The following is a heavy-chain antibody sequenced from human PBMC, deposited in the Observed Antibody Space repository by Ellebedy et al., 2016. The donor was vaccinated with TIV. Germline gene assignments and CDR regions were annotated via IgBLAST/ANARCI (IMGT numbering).Heavy chain of an antibody. CDR2: HYYDAYT. V-gene: IGHV4-39*07. Sequence: MPGGSLRLSCTVSSGSISTSNYWGWIRQPPGKGLEWLGGHYYDAYTYYNPSLQTRLSLSVDTSKNQFSLKLTSVTAADTAVYYCARYNGPGGWFDPWGQGTLVTVSS. D-gene: IGHD2-8*01. CDR3: ARYNGPGGWFDP. J-gene: IGHJ5*02. CDR1: SGSISTSNY.